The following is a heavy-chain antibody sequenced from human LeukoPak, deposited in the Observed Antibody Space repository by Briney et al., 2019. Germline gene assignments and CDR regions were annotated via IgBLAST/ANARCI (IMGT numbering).Heavy chain of an antibody. CDR2: TNWDGGRT. CDR1: GFTFSSYA. V-gene: IGHV3-20*04. CDR3: ARDGLRRPPTPYCGGDCPLDY. D-gene: IGHD2-21*02. J-gene: IGHJ4*02. Sequence: GGSLRLSCAASGFTFSSYAMSWVRQAPGKGLEWVSGTNWDGGRTGYADSVKGRFTISRDNAKNSLYLQMNSLRVEDTAMYYCARDGLRRPPTPYCGGDCPLDYWGQGTLVSVSS.